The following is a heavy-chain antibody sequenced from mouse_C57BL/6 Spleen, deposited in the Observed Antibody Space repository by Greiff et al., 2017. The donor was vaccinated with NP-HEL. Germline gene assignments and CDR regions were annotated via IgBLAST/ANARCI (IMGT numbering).Heavy chain of an antibody. CDR2: ISNGGGST. V-gene: IGHV5-12*01. CDR3: ARLGGYGFDY. Sequence: EVKLVESGGGLVQPGGSLKLSCAASGFTFSDYYMYWVRQTPEKRLEWVAYISNGGGSTYYPDTVKGRFTISRDNAKNTLYLQMSPLKSEDTAMYYCARLGGYGFDYWGPGTTLTVSS. J-gene: IGHJ2*01. D-gene: IGHD2-2*01. CDR1: GFTFSDYY.